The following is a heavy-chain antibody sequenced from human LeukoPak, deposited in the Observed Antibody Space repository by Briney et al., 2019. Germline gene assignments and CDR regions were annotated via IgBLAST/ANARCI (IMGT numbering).Heavy chain of an antibody. D-gene: IGHD6-13*01. CDR1: NASISGRNW. J-gene: IGHJ5*02. CDR2: VSHSGST. Sequence: SETLSLTCAVSNASISGRNWWNWVRQPPGKGLEWIGEVSHSGSTNYNPSLKSRVTISVDTSKNQFSLKLSSVTAADTALYYCARHLGQQLVQGFDPWGQGTLVTVSS. CDR3: ARHLGQQLVQGFDP. V-gene: IGHV4-4*02.